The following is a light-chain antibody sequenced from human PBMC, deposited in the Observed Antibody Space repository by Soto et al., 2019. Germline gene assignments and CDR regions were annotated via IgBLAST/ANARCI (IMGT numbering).Light chain of an antibody. CDR3: QQYSRNPLT. J-gene: IGKJ4*01. Sequence: DIQMTQSPSTLSASVGDRVTITCRASQSVSSWLAWYQQKPGEVPKRLIYKASSLESGVPSRFSGSGSGTEFTLTISSLQPDGFVTYYCQQYSRNPLTFGGGTKVEI. CDR1: QSVSSW. V-gene: IGKV1-5*03. CDR2: KAS.